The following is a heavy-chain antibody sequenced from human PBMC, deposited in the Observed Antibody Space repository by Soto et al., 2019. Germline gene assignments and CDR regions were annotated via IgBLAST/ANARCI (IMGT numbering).Heavy chain of an antibody. CDR1: GFTFDDYA. Sequence: EVQLVESGGSLAQPGRSLRLSCAASGFTFDDYAMHWVRQAPGKGLEWVSGISWNVGSIAYADSVKGRFTISRDNAKNSLYLQMNSLRAEDTALYYCAKGVAGWYYFDYWGQGTLVTVSS. CDR3: AKGVAGWYYFDY. J-gene: IGHJ4*02. D-gene: IGHD3-3*01. V-gene: IGHV3-9*01. CDR2: ISWNVGSI.